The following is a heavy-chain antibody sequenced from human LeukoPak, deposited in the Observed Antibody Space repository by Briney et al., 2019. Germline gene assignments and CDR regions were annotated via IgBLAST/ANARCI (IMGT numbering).Heavy chain of an antibody. CDR2: ISGDNGNT. CDR1: GYTFSSYA. Sequence: ASVKVSCKASGYTFSSYAISWARQAPGQGLEWMGWISGDNGNTKYAQKFQGRVTMTTEASTSTTYMDLRSLRSDDTAVYYCARDPAGGALDIWGQGTMVTVSS. CDR3: ARDPAGGALDI. V-gene: IGHV1-18*01. D-gene: IGHD3-10*01. J-gene: IGHJ3*02.